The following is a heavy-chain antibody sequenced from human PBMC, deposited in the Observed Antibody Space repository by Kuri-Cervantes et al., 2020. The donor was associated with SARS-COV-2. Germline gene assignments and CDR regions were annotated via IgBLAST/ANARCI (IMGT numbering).Heavy chain of an antibody. D-gene: IGHD3-16*01. CDR2: IWYDGENE. V-gene: IGHV3-33*08. CDR1: GFTFSNYV. Sequence: LSLTCVASGFTFSNYVIHWVRQAPGKGLEWVAVIWYDGENEYYAGSVKGRFTTSRDNSKNTVSLHMNSLRAEDTAMYYCARGAANYYYMDVWGKGTTVTVSS. J-gene: IGHJ6*03. CDR3: ARGAANYYYMDV.